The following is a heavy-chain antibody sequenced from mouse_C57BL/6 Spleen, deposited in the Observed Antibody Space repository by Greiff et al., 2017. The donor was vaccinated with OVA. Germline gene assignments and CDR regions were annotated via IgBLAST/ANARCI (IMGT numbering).Heavy chain of an antibody. CDR2: IYPRSGNT. CDR3: ARYWDGTY. CDR1: GYTFTSYG. J-gene: IGHJ3*01. V-gene: IGHV1-81*01. D-gene: IGHD4-1*01. Sequence: QVQLKESGAELARPGASVKLSCKASGYTFTSYGISWVKQRTGQGLEWIGEIYPRSGNTYYNEKFKGKATLTADTSSSTAYMELRSLTSEDSAVYFCARYWDGTYWGQGTLVTVSA.